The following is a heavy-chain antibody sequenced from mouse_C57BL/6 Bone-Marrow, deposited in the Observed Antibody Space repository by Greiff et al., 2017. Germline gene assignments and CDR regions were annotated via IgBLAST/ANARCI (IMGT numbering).Heavy chain of an antibody. Sequence: VQLVESGAELARPGASVKLSCKASGYTFTSYGISWVKQRTGQGLEWIGEIYPRSGNTYYNEKFKGKATLTADKSSSTAYMELRSLTSEDSAVYFCARPTPYAMDYWGQGTSVTVSS. J-gene: IGHJ4*01. CDR1: GYTFTSYG. CDR2: IYPRSGNT. V-gene: IGHV1-81*01. CDR3: ARPTPYAMDY.